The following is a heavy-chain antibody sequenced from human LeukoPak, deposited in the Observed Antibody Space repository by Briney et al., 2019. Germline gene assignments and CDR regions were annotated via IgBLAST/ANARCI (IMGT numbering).Heavy chain of an antibody. CDR2: INHSGST. Sequence: SETLSLTCAVYGGSFSGYYWSWIRQPPGKGLEWIGEINHSGSTNYNPSLKSRVTISVDTSKNQFSLKLSSVTAADTAVYYCARGWGYYGSGSPLYYYYMDVWGKGTTVTVSS. CDR1: GGSFSGYY. V-gene: IGHV4-34*01. D-gene: IGHD3-10*01. CDR3: ARGWGYYGSGSPLYYYYMDV. J-gene: IGHJ6*03.